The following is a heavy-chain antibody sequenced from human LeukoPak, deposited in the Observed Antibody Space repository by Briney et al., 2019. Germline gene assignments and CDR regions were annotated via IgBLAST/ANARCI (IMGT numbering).Heavy chain of an antibody. CDR1: GGSISSYY. CDR2: IYTSGST. J-gene: IGHJ4*02. CDR3: AREGTRYQLLKEVPY. V-gene: IGHV4-4*07. Sequence: SETLSLTCTVSGGSISSYYWSWLRQPAGKGLEWIGRIYTSGSTNYNPSLKSRATMSVDTSKNQFSLKLSSVTAADTAVYYCAREGTRYQLLKEVPYWGQGTLVTVSS. D-gene: IGHD2-2*01.